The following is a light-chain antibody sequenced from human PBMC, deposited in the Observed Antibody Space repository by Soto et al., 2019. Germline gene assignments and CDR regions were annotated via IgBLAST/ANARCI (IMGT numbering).Light chain of an antibody. V-gene: IGLV2-14*01. CDR2: DVS. J-gene: IGLJ1*01. CDR3: SSYASSSFLYV. Sequence: QSALTQPASVSGSPVQSITISCTGTSSDVGGYNYVSWYQQHPGKAPKLMIYDVSNRPSRVSNRFSGSKSGNTASLTISGLQAEDEADYYCSSYASSSFLYVFGTGTKVTVL. CDR1: SSDVGGYNY.